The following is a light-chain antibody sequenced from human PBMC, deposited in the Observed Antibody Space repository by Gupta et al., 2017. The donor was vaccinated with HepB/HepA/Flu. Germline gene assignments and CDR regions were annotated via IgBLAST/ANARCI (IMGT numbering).Light chain of an antibody. Sequence: DVVVTQSPLSLPVTLGQPASISCRSSQSLVDSDGNTYLSWFQQRPGQSPRRLMHKVSDRDSGVPDRFSGSGSGTDFTLKISGVEAEDVGVYYCMQGIHWPPTFGQGTKVEIK. CDR1: QSLVDSDGNTY. J-gene: IGKJ1*01. CDR3: MQGIHWPPT. V-gene: IGKV2-30*01. CDR2: KVS.